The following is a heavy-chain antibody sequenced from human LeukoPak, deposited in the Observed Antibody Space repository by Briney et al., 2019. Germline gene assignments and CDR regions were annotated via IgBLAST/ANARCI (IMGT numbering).Heavy chain of an antibody. CDR1: GGSISSSSYY. Sequence: PSETLSLTCTVSGGSISSSSYYWGWIRQPPGKGLEWIGSIYYSGSTYYNPSLKSRVTISVDTSKNQFSLKLSSVTAADTAVYYCARTPAREDYYYYMDVWGKGTTVTVSS. CDR2: IYYSGST. J-gene: IGHJ6*03. V-gene: IGHV4-39*07. CDR3: ARTPAREDYYYYMDV.